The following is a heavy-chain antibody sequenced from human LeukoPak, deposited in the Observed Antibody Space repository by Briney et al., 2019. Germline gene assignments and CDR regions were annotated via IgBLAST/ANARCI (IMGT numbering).Heavy chain of an antibody. J-gene: IGHJ6*02. CDR1: GGSISSGAHY. Sequence: SETLSLTCTVSGGSISSGAHYWNWIRQHSGKGLEWIGYIYYSGSTYYNPSLKSRVTISVDTSENQFSLTLTSVTAADTAVYYCARDMAAGFYYGMDVWGQGTTVTVSS. V-gene: IGHV4-31*03. CDR2: IYYSGST. CDR3: ARDMAAGFYYGMDV. D-gene: IGHD6-25*01.